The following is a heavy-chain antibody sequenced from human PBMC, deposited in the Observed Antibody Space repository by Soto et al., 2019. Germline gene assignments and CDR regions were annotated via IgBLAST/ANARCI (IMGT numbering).Heavy chain of an antibody. V-gene: IGHV3-53*01. Sequence: GGSLRLSCSASEFIVSSNYMNWVRQAPGKGLECVSTIYGSGSTYYADSVKGRFTISRDNSKNTLYLQMNSLRAEDTAVYYCARDPNLYCSGTDCYVYWGHGTLVTVSS. CDR3: ARDPNLYCSGTDCYVY. D-gene: IGHD2-2*01. CDR2: IYGSGST. J-gene: IGHJ4*01. CDR1: EFIVSSNY.